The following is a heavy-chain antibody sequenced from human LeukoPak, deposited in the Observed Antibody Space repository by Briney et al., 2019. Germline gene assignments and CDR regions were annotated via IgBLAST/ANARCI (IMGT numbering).Heavy chain of an antibody. Sequence: ASVKVSCKASGYTFTSYGISWVRQAPGQGLEWMGIINPSGGSTSYAQKFQGRVTMTRDMSTSTAYMELRSLRSDDTAVYYCARGPYPQQQLDHYYYMDVWGKGTTVTISS. CDR1: GYTFTSYG. CDR2: INPSGGST. J-gene: IGHJ6*03. D-gene: IGHD6-13*01. V-gene: IGHV1-46*01. CDR3: ARGPYPQQQLDHYYYMDV.